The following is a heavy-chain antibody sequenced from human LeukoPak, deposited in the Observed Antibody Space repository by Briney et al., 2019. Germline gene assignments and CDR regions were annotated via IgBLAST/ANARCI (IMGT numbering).Heavy chain of an antibody. J-gene: IGHJ4*02. CDR2: ISRSSSYI. CDR3: ARDGGYDYKPLDY. V-gene: IGHV3-21*01. CDR1: GFTFSSYS. D-gene: IGHD5-12*01. Sequence: PGGSLRLSCAASGFTFSSYSMNWVRQAPGKGLEWVSSISRSSSYIYYADSVKGRFTISRDNAKNSLYLQMNSLRAEDTAVYYCARDGGYDYKPLDYWGQGTLVTVSS.